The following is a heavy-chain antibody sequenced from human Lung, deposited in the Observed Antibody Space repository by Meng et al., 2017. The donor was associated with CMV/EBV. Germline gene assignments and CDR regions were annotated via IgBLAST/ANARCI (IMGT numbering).Heavy chain of an antibody. CDR3: AHLGTHYDFFTGYWPNRFDP. CDR1: GFXLTTKGVG. CDR2: IYWNDDK. J-gene: IGHJ5*02. V-gene: IGHV2-5*01. Sequence: SGXXLVXPTQTLTLTCTFSGFXLTTKGVGVGWIRQPPGKALEWLAHIYWNDDKRYNPSLRSRLTIAKDTPRNQVVLIMTNLDPVDTATYYCAHLGTHYDFFTGYWPNRFDPWXQGTLVTVSS. D-gene: IGHD3-9*01.